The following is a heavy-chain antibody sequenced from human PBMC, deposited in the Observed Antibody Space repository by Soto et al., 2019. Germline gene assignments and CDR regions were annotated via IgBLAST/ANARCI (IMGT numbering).Heavy chain of an antibody. Sequence: PGGSLRLSCAAYGFTFSSYGMHWVRQAPGKGLEWVAVISYDGSNKYYADSVKGRFTISRDNSKNTLYLQMNSLRAEDTAVYYCAKGEGSRYNWNFVFSAMPMVTYYYYYVMDVLGQGTTVFVS. CDR1: GFTFSSYG. CDR2: ISYDGSNK. CDR3: AKGEGSRYNWNFVFSAMPMVTYYYYYVMDV. D-gene: IGHD1-7*01. V-gene: IGHV3-30*18. J-gene: IGHJ6*02.